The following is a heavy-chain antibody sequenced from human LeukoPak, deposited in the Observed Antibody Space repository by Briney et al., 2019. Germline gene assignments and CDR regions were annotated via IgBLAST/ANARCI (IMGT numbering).Heavy chain of an antibody. J-gene: IGHJ5*02. CDR1: SGSISSGGYS. D-gene: IGHD3-9*01. CDR3: PRVSRYYRWFHP. V-gene: IGHV4-30-2*01. CDR2: IYHSGST. Sequence: SETLSLTCAVSSGSISSGGYSWSRIRQPPGKGLEWIGYIYHSGSTYYNPSLKGRVTISVDRSKNQFSLKLSSVTAADTAVYYCPRVSRYYRWFHPWGQGTLVTVSS.